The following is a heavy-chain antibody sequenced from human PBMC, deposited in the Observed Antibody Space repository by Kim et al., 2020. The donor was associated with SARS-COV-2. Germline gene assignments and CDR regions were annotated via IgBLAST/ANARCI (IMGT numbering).Heavy chain of an antibody. Sequence: GGSLRLSCAASGFTITSNSMSWVRQSPRKGLEWVSLISGGGNTYYAASVKGRFTISRDISKNTVYLQMNNLRAEETAVYYCARDRRAGTPDTIDIWGQGTMVTVSS. CDR3: ARDRRAGTPDTIDI. CDR2: ISGGGNT. CDR1: GFTITSNS. D-gene: IGHD6-19*01. J-gene: IGHJ3*02. V-gene: IGHV3-53*01.